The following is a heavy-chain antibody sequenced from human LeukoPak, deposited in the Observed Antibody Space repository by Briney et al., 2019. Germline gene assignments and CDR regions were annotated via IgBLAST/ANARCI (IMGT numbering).Heavy chain of an antibody. CDR3: ARDRGYCSGDTCYNDY. J-gene: IGHJ4*02. D-gene: IGHD2-15*01. Sequence: SETLSLTCTVSGGSISSSSYYWGWIRQPPGKGLEWIGSIYYSGSTYYNPSLKSRVTISVDTSKNQFSLKLSSVTAADTAVYYCARDRGYCSGDTCYNDYWGQGTLVTVSS. CDR2: IYYSGST. CDR1: GGSISSSSYY. V-gene: IGHV4-39*02.